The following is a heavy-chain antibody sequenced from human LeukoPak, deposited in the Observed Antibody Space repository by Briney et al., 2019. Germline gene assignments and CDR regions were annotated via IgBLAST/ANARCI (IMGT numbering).Heavy chain of an antibody. J-gene: IGHJ3*02. Sequence: SETLSLTCTVSGGSISSSSYYWGWIRQPPGKGLEWIGSIYYSGSTYYNPSLKSRVTISVDTSKNQFSLKLSSVTAADTAVYYCAREADLYDSSGLDIWGQGTMVTVSS. CDR2: IYYSGST. CDR3: AREADLYDSSGLDI. D-gene: IGHD3-22*01. CDR1: GGSISSSSYY. V-gene: IGHV4-39*07.